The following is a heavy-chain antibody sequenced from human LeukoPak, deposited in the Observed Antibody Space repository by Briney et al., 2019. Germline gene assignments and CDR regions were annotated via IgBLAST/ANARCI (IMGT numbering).Heavy chain of an antibody. CDR1: KFTFNDYW. CDR2: IKKDGSEE. D-gene: IGHD3-10*01. J-gene: IGHJ4*02. Sequence: GGSLRLPCAASKFTFNDYWMSWVRQAPGKGLEWVANIKKDGSEEYYVDSVKGRFTISRDNAKNSLYLQMNSLRAEDTAVYYCARDASGSENWHFRFDYWGRGTLVTVS. V-gene: IGHV3-7*01. CDR3: ARDASGSENWHFRFDY.